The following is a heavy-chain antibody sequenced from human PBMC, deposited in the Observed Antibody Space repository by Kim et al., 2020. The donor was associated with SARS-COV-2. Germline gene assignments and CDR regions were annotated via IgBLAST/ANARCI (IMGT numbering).Heavy chain of an antibody. Sequence: SETLSLTCTVSGGSISSGGYYWSWIRQHPGKGLEWIGYIYYSGSTYYNPSLKSRVTISVDTSKNQFSLKLSSVTAADTAVYYCARDSLNSHSTMWGQGTLVTVSS. D-gene: IGHD2-2*01. CDR2: IYYSGST. J-gene: IGHJ4*02. V-gene: IGHV4-31*03. CDR1: GGSISSGGYY. CDR3: ARDSLNSHSTM.